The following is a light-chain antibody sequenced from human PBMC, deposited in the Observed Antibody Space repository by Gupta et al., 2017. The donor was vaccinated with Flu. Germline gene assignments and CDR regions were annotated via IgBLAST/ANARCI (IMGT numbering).Light chain of an antibody. CDR3: QQYGSERLT. J-gene: IGKJ4*02. CDR2: GAS. V-gene: IGKV3-20*01. Sequence: VLPPSPGSLSLSPGERATLSCRASQSVSSSYLAWYQQKPGQAPRLLIFGASIRATGSPDRCSGSGSGTDVTRIISRLEPEDFAVDYGQQYGSERLTFGGGTKVEIK. CDR1: QSVSSSY.